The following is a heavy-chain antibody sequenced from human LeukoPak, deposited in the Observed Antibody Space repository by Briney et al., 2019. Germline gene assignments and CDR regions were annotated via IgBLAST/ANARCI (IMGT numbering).Heavy chain of an antibody. V-gene: IGHV2-5*02. J-gene: IGHJ5*02. CDR3: AHRMIGAPDKIKWFDP. Sequence: SAPTLVKPTQTLTLTCTFSGFSLSTSGVGVGWIRQPPGKSLEWLALIYWDDDKRYSPSLKSRLNITKDTSKNQVVLTMTNIDPVDTATYYCAHRMIGAPDKIKWFDPWGQGTLVTVSS. D-gene: IGHD3-22*01. CDR2: IYWDDDK. CDR1: GFSLSTSGVG.